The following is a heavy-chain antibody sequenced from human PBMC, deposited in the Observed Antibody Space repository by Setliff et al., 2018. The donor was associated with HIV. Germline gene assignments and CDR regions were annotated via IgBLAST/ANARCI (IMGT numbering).Heavy chain of an antibody. CDR2: IYFTGSS. D-gene: IGHD4-17*01. CDR3: ARVQMAYAAFDV. J-gene: IGHJ3*01. V-gene: IGHV4-59*01. Sequence: SETLSLTCSVSGGSMSSYYWSWIRQPPGKGLEWIGSIYFTGSSDNNPSLKSRVTLSVDTSKHQFSLKLSSVTAADTAVYYCARVQMAYAAFDVWGQGTMVTVSS. CDR1: GGSMSSYY.